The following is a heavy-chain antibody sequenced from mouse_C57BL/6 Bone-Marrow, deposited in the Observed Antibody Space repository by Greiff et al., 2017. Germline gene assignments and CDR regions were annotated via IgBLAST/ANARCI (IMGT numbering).Heavy chain of an antibody. D-gene: IGHD2-4*01. J-gene: IGHJ2*01. Sequence: EVQLQQSGAELVRPGASVKLSCTASGFNIKDAYMHWVKQRPEQGLEWIGWIDPENGDTEYASKFQGKATITADTSSNTAYLQLSSLTSEDTAVYYCTTWVYYDFFFDYWGQGTTLTVSS. CDR1: GFNIKDAY. CDR3: TTWVYYDFFFDY. V-gene: IGHV14-4*01. CDR2: IDPENGDT.